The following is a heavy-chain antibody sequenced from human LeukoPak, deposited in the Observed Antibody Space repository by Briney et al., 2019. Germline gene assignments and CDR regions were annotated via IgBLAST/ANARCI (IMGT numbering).Heavy chain of an antibody. Sequence: GGSLRLSCVVSGFTFSTYSMNWVRQAPGKGLEWVASISDRGTYIYYADSVKGRFTISRDNAKNSLYLQMNSLRAEDTAVYYCANHLACGSTSCPPFDSWGQGTLVTVSS. CDR1: GFTFSTYS. J-gene: IGHJ4*02. D-gene: IGHD2-2*01. V-gene: IGHV3-21*01. CDR2: ISDRGTYI. CDR3: ANHLACGSTSCPPFDS.